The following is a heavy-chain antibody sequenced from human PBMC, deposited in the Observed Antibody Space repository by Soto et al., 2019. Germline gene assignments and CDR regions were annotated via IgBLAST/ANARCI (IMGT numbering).Heavy chain of an antibody. Sequence: QVQLVQSGAEVKKPGSSVKVSCKASGGTFSSYAISWVRQAPGQGLEWMGGIIPIFGTANYAQKFQGRVTITADESTSTAYMELSSLRSEDTAVYYCARNRYDFWSGYYDYYYYGMDVWGQGTTFTVSS. D-gene: IGHD3-3*01. J-gene: IGHJ6*02. V-gene: IGHV1-69*01. CDR2: IIPIFGTA. CDR1: GGTFSSYA. CDR3: ARNRYDFWSGYYDYYYYGMDV.